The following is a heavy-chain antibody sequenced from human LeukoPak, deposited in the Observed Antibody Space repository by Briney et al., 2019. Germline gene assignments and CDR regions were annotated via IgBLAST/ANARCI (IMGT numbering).Heavy chain of an antibody. D-gene: IGHD1/OR15-1a*01. J-gene: IGHJ4*02. V-gene: IGHV3-21*01. CDR3: ARVNEWNKCIDW. CDR2: ISSSSSYI. Sequence: GGSLRLSCAASGFTFSSYSMNWVRQAPGKGLEWVSSISSSSSYIYYADSVKGRFTISRDNPKNSLYLQMNSLRAEDTAVYYCARVNEWNKCIDWWGQGTLVTVSS. CDR1: GFTFSSYS.